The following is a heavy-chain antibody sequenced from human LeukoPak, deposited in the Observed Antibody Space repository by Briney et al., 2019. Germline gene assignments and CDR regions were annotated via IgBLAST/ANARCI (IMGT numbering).Heavy chain of an antibody. J-gene: IGHJ4*02. CDR2: IWYDGSNK. CDR3: ARDPSIAAAGTLIDY. D-gene: IGHD6-13*01. Sequence: GRSLRLSCAASGFTFSSYGMHWVRQAPGKGLEWVAVIWYDGSNKYYADSVKGRFTISRDNSKNTLYLQMNSLRAEDTAVYYCARDPSIAAAGTLIDYWGQGTLVTASS. CDR1: GFTFSSYG. V-gene: IGHV3-33*01.